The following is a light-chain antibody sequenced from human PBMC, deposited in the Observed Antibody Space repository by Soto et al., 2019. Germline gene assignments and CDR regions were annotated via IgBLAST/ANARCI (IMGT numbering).Light chain of an antibody. Sequence: QSVLTQPPSASGSPGQSVTISCTGTSSDVAGYNYVSWYQQHPGKAPKLIIYEVTKRPSGVPDRFSGSKSGNTASLTVSGLQAEDEADYYCSSYAGRSTLGVFGNGTKLTV. J-gene: IGLJ1*01. CDR2: EVT. CDR3: SSYAGRSTLGV. CDR1: SSDVAGYNY. V-gene: IGLV2-8*01.